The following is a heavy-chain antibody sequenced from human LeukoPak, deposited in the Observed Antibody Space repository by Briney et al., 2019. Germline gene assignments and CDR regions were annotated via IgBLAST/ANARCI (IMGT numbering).Heavy chain of an antibody. CDR2: IMPLFNTA. CDR3: ARVDRYHYYLDV. CDR1: GGTFSSYS. V-gene: IGHV1-69*05. J-gene: IGHJ6*03. Sequence: PAASVKVSCKASGGTFSSYSITRVRQAPGQGLEWMGGIMPLFNTANYAQQFQGRDTITTDESTSTAYMELSSLRFEDTAMYYCARVDRYHYYLDVWGKGTTVTVSS.